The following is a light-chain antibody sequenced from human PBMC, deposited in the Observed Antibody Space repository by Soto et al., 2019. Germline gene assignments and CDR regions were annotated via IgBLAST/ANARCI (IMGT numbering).Light chain of an antibody. CDR2: GAS. Sequence: EIVMTQSPATLSVSPGERAALSCRASQNVNSNLAWYQQKPAQAPRLLIYGASTRATGIPARFSGSGSGTEFTLTISNLQSEDFAVYYCQQYNNWPLTFGGGTKAEIK. V-gene: IGKV3-15*01. CDR3: QQYNNWPLT. J-gene: IGKJ4*01. CDR1: QNVNSN.